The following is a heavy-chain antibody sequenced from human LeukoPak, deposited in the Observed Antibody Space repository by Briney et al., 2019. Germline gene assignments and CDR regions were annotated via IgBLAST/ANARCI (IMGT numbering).Heavy chain of an antibody. CDR2: IYYSGST. V-gene: IGHV4-59*01. D-gene: IGHD6-13*01. CDR1: GGSISSYY. Sequence: NTSETLSLTCTVSGGSISSYYWSWIRHPPGKGLELIGYIYYSGSTNYNHSLKSRVTISVDTSKNQFSLKLSSVTAADTAVYYCARARYSSSFTYFDYWGQGTLVTVSS. J-gene: IGHJ4*02. CDR3: ARARYSSSFTYFDY.